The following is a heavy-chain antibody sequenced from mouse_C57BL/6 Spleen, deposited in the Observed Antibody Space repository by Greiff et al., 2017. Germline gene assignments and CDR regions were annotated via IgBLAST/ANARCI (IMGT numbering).Heavy chain of an antibody. D-gene: IGHD1-1*01. CDR2: ILPGSGST. V-gene: IGHV1-9*01. CDR3: ARPVVAGRDWYFDV. CDR1: GYTFIGYW. J-gene: IGHJ1*03. Sequence: VQLQQSGAELLKLGASVKFSCKATGYTFIGYWLGWVKQRPGHGLGWIGEILPGSGSTNYNEKFKGKATFTADTSSNPAYMQLSSLTTEDSAIYYCARPVVAGRDWYFDVWGTGTTVTVSS.